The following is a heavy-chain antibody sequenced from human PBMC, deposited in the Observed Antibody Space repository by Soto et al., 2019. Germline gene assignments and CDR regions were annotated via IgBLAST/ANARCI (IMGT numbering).Heavy chain of an antibody. D-gene: IGHD4-4*01. V-gene: IGHV3-30*03. CDR1: GFTFSSYG. CDR2: MSFDGSSK. J-gene: IGHJ3*02. CDR3: AREGITTLKDAFDM. Sequence: QVQLVESGGGVVQPGRSLRLSCAASGFTFSSYGMHWVRQAPGKGLEWVAVMSFDGSSKYSADSVKGRFTISRDNSKTTLYLQMSSLRAEDTAVYYCAREGITTLKDAFDMWGQGTMVTVSS.